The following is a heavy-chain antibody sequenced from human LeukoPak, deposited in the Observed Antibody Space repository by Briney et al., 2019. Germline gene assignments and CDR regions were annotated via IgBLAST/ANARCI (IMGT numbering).Heavy chain of an antibody. V-gene: IGHV4-4*02. Sequence: PSGTLSLTCAVSGGSISSTVWWRWVRQPPGEGLEWIGDIFHYGTTNYNPSLKSRLTMSVDTSTNQFSLKLNSVTAADTAVYYCAGWGVDYGGKFDYLDYWGQGMLVTVSS. D-gene: IGHD4-23*01. CDR1: GGSISSTVW. CDR2: IFHYGTT. J-gene: IGHJ4*02. CDR3: AGWGVDYGGKFDYLDY.